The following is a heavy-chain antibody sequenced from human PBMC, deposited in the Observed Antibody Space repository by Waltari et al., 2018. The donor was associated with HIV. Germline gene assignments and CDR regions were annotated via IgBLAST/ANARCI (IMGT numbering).Heavy chain of an antibody. CDR3: ARDSPAFSRGTEELDY. D-gene: IGHD2-2*01. V-gene: IGHV3-33*01. CDR1: GFTFSSYA. CDR2: IWQDANNQ. J-gene: IGHJ4*02. Sequence: QVQLVESGGGVVQPGKSLRLSCAASGFTFSSYAMHWVGQAPGKELEWVAVIWQDANNQYNADSVHCRFTISRDNSKNTLYLQMNSLRAEDTALYYWARDSPAFSRGTEELDYWGQGTLVTVSS.